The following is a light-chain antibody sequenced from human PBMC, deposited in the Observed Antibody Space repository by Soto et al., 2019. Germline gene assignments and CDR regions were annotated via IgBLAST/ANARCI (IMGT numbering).Light chain of an antibody. CDR2: GAS. J-gene: IGKJ5*01. Sequence: EILLTQSPGTLSLSPGERATLSCRASQSVSPSSLAWYQQKPGQAPRLLLYGASTRATGIPVRFSGSGFGTEFTLTISSLQSEDFAVYYCQQYKNWPLFGQGTRLEI. CDR1: QSVSPSS. V-gene: IGKV3-15*01. CDR3: QQYKNWPL.